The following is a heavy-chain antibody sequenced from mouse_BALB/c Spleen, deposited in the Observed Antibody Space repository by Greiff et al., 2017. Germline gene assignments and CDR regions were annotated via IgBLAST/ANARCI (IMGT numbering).Heavy chain of an antibody. CDR2: IWAGGST. V-gene: IGHV2-9*02. Sequence: VQLQESGPGLVAPSQSLSITCTVSGFSLTSYGVHWVRQPPGKGLEWLGVIWAGGSTNYNSALMSRLSISKDNSKSQVFLKMNSLQTDDTAMYYCARDPARARGYYFDYWGQGTTLTVSS. CDR1: GFSLTSYG. J-gene: IGHJ2*01. CDR3: ARDPARARGYYFDY. D-gene: IGHD3-1*01.